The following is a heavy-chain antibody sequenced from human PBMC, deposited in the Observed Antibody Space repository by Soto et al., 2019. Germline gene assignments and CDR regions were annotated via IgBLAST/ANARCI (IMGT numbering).Heavy chain of an antibody. CDR3: ARDQSWTAYYYYYMDV. Sequence: QVQLVQSGAEVKKPGSSVKVSCKASGGTFSSYTISWVRQAPGQGLEWMGRIIPILGIANYAQQFQGRVTITADKSTSTAYMELSSLRSEDTAVYYCARDQSWTAYYYYYMDVWGKGTTVTVSS. CDR1: GGTFSSYT. J-gene: IGHJ6*03. D-gene: IGHD3-10*01. V-gene: IGHV1-69*08. CDR2: IIPILGIA.